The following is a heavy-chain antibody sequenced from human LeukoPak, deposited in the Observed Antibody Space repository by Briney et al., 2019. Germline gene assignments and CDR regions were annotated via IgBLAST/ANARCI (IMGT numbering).Heavy chain of an antibody. J-gene: IGHJ4*02. CDR3: ATGRSIRYFDY. D-gene: IGHD3-9*01. Sequence: SETLSLTCTVSGVSIFSFYWNWVRQPPGKGLEWIGYTHYSGSTNYNPSLKSRVTISVDTSKSQFSLKLTSATAADTTVYYCATGRSIRYFDYWGQGTLLTVSS. CDR1: GVSIFSFY. CDR2: THYSGST. V-gene: IGHV4-59*08.